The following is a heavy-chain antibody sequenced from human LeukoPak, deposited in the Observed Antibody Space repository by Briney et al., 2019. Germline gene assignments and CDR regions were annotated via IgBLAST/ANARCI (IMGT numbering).Heavy chain of an antibody. Sequence: SETLSLTCTVSGGSINSYFWTWIRQPAGKGLEWIGRIYTGGSTNYNPSLKSRVTISVDTSKNQFSLKLSSVTAADTAVYYCARNVLLWFGIDYWGQGTLVTVSS. V-gene: IGHV4-4*07. J-gene: IGHJ4*02. CDR2: IYTGGST. CDR1: GGSINSYF. CDR3: ARNVLLWFGIDY. D-gene: IGHD3-10*01.